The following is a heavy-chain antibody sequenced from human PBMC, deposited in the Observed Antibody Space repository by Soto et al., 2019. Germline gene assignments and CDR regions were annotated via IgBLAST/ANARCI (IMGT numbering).Heavy chain of an antibody. D-gene: IGHD2-21*02. J-gene: IGHJ6*02. V-gene: IGHV4-31*03. CDR3: ARVCGGDCHYGMDF. Sequence: SETLSLTCTVSGGSISSGGYYWSWIRQHPGKGLEWIGYIYYSGSTYYNPSLKSRVTISVDTSKNQFSLKLSSVTAADTAVYYCARVCGGDCHYGMDFWGQRTTVTVSS. CDR1: GGSISSGGYY. CDR2: IYYSGST.